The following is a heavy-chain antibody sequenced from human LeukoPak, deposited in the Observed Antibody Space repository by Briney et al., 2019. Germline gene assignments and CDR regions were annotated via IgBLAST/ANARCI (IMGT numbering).Heavy chain of an antibody. CDR1: GGSISSGNNY. CDR3: ARDPTMAYYYYYGMDV. V-gene: IGHV4-61*02. J-gene: IGHJ6*04. CDR2: ISTSGST. Sequence: SQTLSLTCTVSGGSISSGNNYWSWIRQPAGKGLEWIGRISTSGSTNYNPSLRSRVTISVDTSKNQFSLKLSSVTAADTAVYYCARDPTMAYYYYYGMDVWGKGTTVTVSS. D-gene: IGHD3-10*01.